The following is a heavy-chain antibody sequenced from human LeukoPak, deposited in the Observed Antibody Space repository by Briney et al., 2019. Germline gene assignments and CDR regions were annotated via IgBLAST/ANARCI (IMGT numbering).Heavy chain of an antibody. CDR2: IIPIFGTA. CDR3: ARARPYCSGGSCYSAPFDY. J-gene: IGHJ4*02. Sequence: SVKVSCKASGYTFTSYYMHWVRQATGQGLEWMGGIIPIFGTANYAQKFQGRVTITADESTSTAYMELSSLRSEDTAVYYCARARPYCSGGSCYSAPFDYWGQGTLVTVSS. D-gene: IGHD2-15*01. CDR1: GYTFTSYY. V-gene: IGHV1-69*13.